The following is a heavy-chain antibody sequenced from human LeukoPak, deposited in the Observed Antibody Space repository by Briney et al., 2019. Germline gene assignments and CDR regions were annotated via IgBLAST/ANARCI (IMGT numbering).Heavy chain of an antibody. J-gene: IGHJ4*02. CDR1: GGSISSSSYY. CDR2: IYYSGST. D-gene: IGHD3-10*01. V-gene: IGHV4-39*01. Sequence: PSETLSLTCTVSGGSISSSSYYWGWIRQPPGQGLVWIGSIYYSGSTYYNPSLKSRVTLCVDTSKNQFSLKLSSVTAAETAVYYCARHSGPPYYFDYWGQGTLVTVSS. CDR3: ARHSGPPYYFDY.